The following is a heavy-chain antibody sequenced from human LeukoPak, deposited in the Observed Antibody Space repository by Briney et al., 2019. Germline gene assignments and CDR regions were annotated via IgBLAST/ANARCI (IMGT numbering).Heavy chain of an antibody. CDR3: AKDRTVGASYWYFDL. CDR1: GFTFNTYS. D-gene: IGHD1-26*01. J-gene: IGHJ2*01. V-gene: IGHV3-48*01. Sequence: GGSLRLSCAASGFTFNTYSMNWVRLAPGKGLEWISYISASAKEIFYADSVKGRFTISRDSSKNTLFLHMNTLRAEDTAIYYCAKDRTVGASYWYFDLWGRGTLVTVSS. CDR2: ISASAKEI.